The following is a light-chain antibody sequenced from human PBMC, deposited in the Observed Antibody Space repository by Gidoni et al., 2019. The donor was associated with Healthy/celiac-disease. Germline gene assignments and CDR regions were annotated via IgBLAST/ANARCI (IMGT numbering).Light chain of an antibody. CDR3: QSYDSSLSGYV. CDR2: GNS. Sequence: QSVLTQPPSVSAAPGQRVTISCTGSSSNIGAGYDVHWYQQLPGTAPKLLIYGNSNRPSGVPDRFSGSKSGTSASLAITGLQAEDEADYYCQSYDSSLSGYVFGTGTKDTVL. CDR1: SSNIGAGYD. V-gene: IGLV1-40*01. J-gene: IGLJ1*01.